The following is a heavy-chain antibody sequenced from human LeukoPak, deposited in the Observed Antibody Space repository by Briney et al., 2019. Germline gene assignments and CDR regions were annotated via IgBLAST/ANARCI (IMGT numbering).Heavy chain of an antibody. CDR2: IKQDGSEK. CDR3: AKSLPNYYDSSGXSGFDY. V-gene: IGHV3-7*03. Sequence: GGSLRLSCAASGFTFSSYWMSWVRQAPGKWLEWVANIKQDGSEKYYVDSVKGRFTISRDNAKNSLYLQMNSLRAEDTAVYYCAKSLPNYYDSSGXSGFDYWGQGTLVTVSS. J-gene: IGHJ4*02. D-gene: IGHD3-22*01. CDR1: GFTFSSYW.